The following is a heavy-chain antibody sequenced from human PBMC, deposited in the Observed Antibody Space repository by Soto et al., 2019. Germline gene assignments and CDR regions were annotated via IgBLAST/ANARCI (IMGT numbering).Heavy chain of an antibody. V-gene: IGHV1-45*02. Sequence: ASVKVSCKASGYTFTYRYLHWVRQAPGQALEWMGWITPFNGNTNYAQKFQDRVTITRDRSMSTAYMELSSLRSEDTAMYYCARYGGGDINALDIWGQGTRVTV. CDR2: ITPFNGNT. D-gene: IGHD2-21*02. CDR3: ARYGGGDINALDI. CDR1: GYTFTYRY. J-gene: IGHJ3*02.